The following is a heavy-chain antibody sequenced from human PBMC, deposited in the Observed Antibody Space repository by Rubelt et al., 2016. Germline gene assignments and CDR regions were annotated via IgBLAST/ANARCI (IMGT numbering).Heavy chain of an antibody. CDR1: GGSISSTSYY. Sequence: QLQLQESGPGLVKPSETLSLTCTVSGGSISSTSYYWVWIRQPPGKGLEWIGSIYYSGSTYYNPSLKSRVTISVDTSKNQFSLKLTSVTAADTAVYYCARASTVLLHFDYWGQGTLATVSS. V-gene: IGHV4-39*07. D-gene: IGHD2/OR15-2a*01. CDR2: IYYSGST. CDR3: ARASTVLLHFDY. J-gene: IGHJ4*02.